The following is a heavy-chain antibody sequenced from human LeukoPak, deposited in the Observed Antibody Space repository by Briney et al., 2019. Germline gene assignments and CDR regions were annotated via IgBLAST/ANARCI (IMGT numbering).Heavy chain of an antibody. D-gene: IGHD2-21*02. CDR2: IYYSGIA. CDR1: DGSITRSCYY. J-gene: IGHJ4*02. V-gene: IGHV4-39*01. Sequence: SETLSLTCSVSDGSITRSCYYWGWLRQTSGEGLDWIGSIYYSGIAYYNPSLQGRVTMSVDTSKNQFSLKLNSVTVADTAVYFCARLRVTTGFDYWGQGIPVTVSS. CDR3: ARLRVTTGFDY.